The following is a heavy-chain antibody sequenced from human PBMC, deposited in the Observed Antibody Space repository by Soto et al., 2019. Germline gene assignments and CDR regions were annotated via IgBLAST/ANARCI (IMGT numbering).Heavy chain of an antibody. CDR3: ARSPPYYYDSSGYHSVAFDY. D-gene: IGHD3-22*01. Sequence: SGPTLVNPTQTLTLTCTFSGFSLSTSGMRVSWIRQPPGKALEWLARIDLDDDKFYSTSLKTRLTISKDTSKNQVVLTMTNMDPVDTATYYCARSPPYYYDSSGYHSVAFDYWGQGTLVTVSS. CDR1: GFSLSTSGMR. CDR2: IDLDDDK. V-gene: IGHV2-70*04. J-gene: IGHJ4*02.